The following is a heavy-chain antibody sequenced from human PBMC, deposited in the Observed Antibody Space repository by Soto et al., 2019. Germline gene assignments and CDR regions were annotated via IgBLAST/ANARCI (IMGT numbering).Heavy chain of an antibody. CDR1: GFKFSNYA. V-gene: IGHV3-23*01. CDR2: ISAAGGGT. CDR3: AKDRRAGGNSAFYFDF. D-gene: IGHD3-16*01. J-gene: IGHJ4*02. Sequence: GGSLRLSCAASGFKFSNYAMSWVRHSPGKGLEWVSLISAAGGGTYYADSVKGRFTISRDNSRNTLYLQVHSLTAEDTAVYYCAKDRRAGGNSAFYFDFWGQGAQVTVSS.